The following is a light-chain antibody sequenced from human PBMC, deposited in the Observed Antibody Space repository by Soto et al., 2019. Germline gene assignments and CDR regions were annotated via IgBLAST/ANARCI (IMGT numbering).Light chain of an antibody. CDR3: LSFDSSLSVV. CDR1: SSNIGAGYD. CDR2: GNT. V-gene: IGLV1-40*01. Sequence: QSALTQPPSVSGAPGQRVTISCTGSSSNIGAGYDVHWYQQLPGRAPKLLIYGNTNRPSGVPDRFSGSKSGTSASLAITGLQAEDEADDYFLSFDSSLSVVFGGGTKLTVL. J-gene: IGLJ2*01.